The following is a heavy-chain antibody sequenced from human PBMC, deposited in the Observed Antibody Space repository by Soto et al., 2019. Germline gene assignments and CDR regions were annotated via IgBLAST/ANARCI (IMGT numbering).Heavy chain of an antibody. CDR3: AKGSSRAVVYASYFDY. D-gene: IGHD2-8*02. CDR2: ISGSGGST. V-gene: IGHV3-23*01. J-gene: IGHJ4*02. Sequence: GGSLRLSCAASGFTFSSYAMSWVRQAPGKGLEWVSAISGSGGSTYYADSVKGRFTISRDNSKNTLYLQMNSLRAEDTAVYYCAKGSSRAVVYASYFDYWGQGTLVTVSS. CDR1: GFTFSSYA.